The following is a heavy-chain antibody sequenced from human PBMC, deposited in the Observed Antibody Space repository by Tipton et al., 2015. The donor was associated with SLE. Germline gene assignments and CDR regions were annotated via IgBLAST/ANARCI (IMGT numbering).Heavy chain of an antibody. V-gene: IGHV4-34*01. CDR3: ARSVGGFGMDV. J-gene: IGHJ6*02. Sequence: LRLSCAVYGGSFSDFYWNWIRQPPGQGLVWIGEITHGSTNYNPSLKSRVTISVDMSKNQFSLKLTSVTAADTAIYYCARSVGGFGMDVWGHGTTVTVSS. D-gene: IGHD4-23*01. CDR1: GGSFSDFY. CDR2: ITHGST.